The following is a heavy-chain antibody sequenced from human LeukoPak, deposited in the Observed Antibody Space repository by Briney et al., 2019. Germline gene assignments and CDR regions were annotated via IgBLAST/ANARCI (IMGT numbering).Heavy chain of an antibody. J-gene: IGHJ4*02. CDR3: AQERQWGWIAPTTKLFDY. V-gene: IGHV3-23*01. D-gene: IGHD1-1*01. CDR1: GFTFSSYA. Sequence: GGSLRLSCAASGFTFSSYAMSWVRQAPGKGLEWVSAISGSGGSTYYADSVKGRFTISRDNSKNTLDLQMNSLRAEATAVYYCAQERQWGWIAPTTKLFDYSGQGTLVTASS. CDR2: ISGSGGST.